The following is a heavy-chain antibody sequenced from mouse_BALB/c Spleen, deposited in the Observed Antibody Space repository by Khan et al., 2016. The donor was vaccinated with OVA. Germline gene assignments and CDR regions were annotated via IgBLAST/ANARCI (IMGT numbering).Heavy chain of an antibody. CDR3: ACTRFYYSYSFFDY. CDR1: AYSITSDYA. Sequence: EVQLQESGPGLVKPSQSLSLTCTVTAYSITSDYAWTWIRQFPGNKLEWMGYISYSGSTSYNPSLKSRISITRDTSKNQFFLQLISVTTEDTATYYGACTRFYYSYSFFDYWGQGTTLTVSS. CDR2: ISYSGST. J-gene: IGHJ2*01. D-gene: IGHD2-12*01. V-gene: IGHV3-2*02.